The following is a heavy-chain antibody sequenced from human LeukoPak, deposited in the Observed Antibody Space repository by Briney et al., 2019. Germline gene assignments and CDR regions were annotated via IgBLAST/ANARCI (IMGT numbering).Heavy chain of an antibody. D-gene: IGHD4-11*01. CDR3: ARAPDYSSAYYYYGMDV. V-gene: IGHV3-11*01. J-gene: IGHJ6*02. Sequence: GGSLRLSCAASGFTFSDYYMSWIRQAPGKGLEWVSYISSSGSTIYYADSVKGRFTISGDNAKNSLYLQMNSLRAEDTAVYYCARAPDYSSAYYYYGMDVWGQGTTVTVSS. CDR1: GFTFSDYY. CDR2: ISSSGSTI.